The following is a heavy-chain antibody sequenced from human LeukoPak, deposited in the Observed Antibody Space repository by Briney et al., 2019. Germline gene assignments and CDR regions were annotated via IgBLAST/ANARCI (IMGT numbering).Heavy chain of an antibody. CDR2: IIPIFGTA. CDR3: ARDLWKIGASLAARISIKGYDAFDI. CDR1: GGTCSSYA. J-gene: IGHJ3*02. V-gene: IGHV1-69*13. D-gene: IGHD6-13*01. Sequence: GTSVKVSCKASGGTCSSYAISWVRQAPGQGLEWMGGIIPIFGTANYAQKFQGRVTITADESTSTAYMELSSLRSEDTAVYYCARDLWKIGASLAARISIKGYDAFDIWGQGTMVTVSS.